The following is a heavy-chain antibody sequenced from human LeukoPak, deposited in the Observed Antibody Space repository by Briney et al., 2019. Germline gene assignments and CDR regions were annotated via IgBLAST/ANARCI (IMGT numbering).Heavy chain of an antibody. CDR2: INNDGSNT. V-gene: IGHV3-74*01. J-gene: IGHJ4*02. D-gene: IGHD6-19*01. Sequence: GGSLRLSCAASGFTFSSYWMHWVRQAPGKGLVCVSRINNDGSNTTYADSVKGRFTISRDNAKNTLYLQMNSLRAGDTALYYCARSSGWYPCDYWGQGTLVTVSS. CDR3: ARSSGWYPCDY. CDR1: GFTFSSYW.